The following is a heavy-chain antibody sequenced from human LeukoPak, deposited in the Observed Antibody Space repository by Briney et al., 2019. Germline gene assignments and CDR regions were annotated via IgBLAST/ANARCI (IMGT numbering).Heavy chain of an antibody. J-gene: IGHJ3*02. CDR1: GFIFSSYW. V-gene: IGHV3-30*03. CDR2: ISYDGSNK. CDR3: ARVTTAIPDAFDI. D-gene: IGHD2-21*02. Sequence: GGSLRLSCAASGFIFSSYWMSWVRQAPGKGLEWVAAISYDGSNKNYADSVKGRFTISRDNSKNTLYLQMDNLRAEDTAVYYCARVTTAIPDAFDIWGQGTMVTVSS.